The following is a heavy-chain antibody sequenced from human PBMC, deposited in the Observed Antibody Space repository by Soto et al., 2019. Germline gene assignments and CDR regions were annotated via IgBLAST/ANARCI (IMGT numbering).Heavy chain of an antibody. J-gene: IGHJ5*02. CDR2: IKSKTDGGTT. Sequence: GGSLRLSCAASGFTFSNAWMNWVRQAPGKGLEWVGRIKSKTDGGTTDYAAPVKGRFTISRDDSKNTLYLQMNSLKTEDTAVYYCTTAPSHLYYYDSSGYYDERLGFDPWGQGTLVTVSS. CDR1: GFTFSNAW. D-gene: IGHD3-22*01. CDR3: TTAPSHLYYYDSSGYYDERLGFDP. V-gene: IGHV3-15*07.